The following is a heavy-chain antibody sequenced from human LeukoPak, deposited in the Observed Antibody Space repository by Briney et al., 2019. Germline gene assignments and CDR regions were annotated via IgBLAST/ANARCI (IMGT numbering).Heavy chain of an antibody. V-gene: IGHV1-46*01. CDR3: ARGTLTMVRGVNEPLDY. CDR1: GYTFTSYY. D-gene: IGHD3-10*01. CDR2: INPSGGST. Sequence: GASVKVSCKASGYTFTSYYMHWVRQAPGQGLEWMGIINPSGGSTSYAQKFQGRVTMTRDTSISTAYMELSRLRSDDTAVYYCARGTLTMVRGVNEPLDYWGQGTLVTVSS. J-gene: IGHJ4*02.